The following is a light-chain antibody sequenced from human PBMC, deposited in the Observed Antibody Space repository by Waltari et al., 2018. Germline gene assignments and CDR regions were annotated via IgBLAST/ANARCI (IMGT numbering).Light chain of an antibody. CDR2: GAS. V-gene: IGKV3-20*01. CDR3: QQYVRLPVT. J-gene: IGKJ1*01. CDR1: QSISRS. Sequence: EIGLTQSPGTLYLSPGERATLSCRASQSISRSLAWYKQKPGQAPRLLIYGASSRPTGVPDRFSGSGSGTDFSLTISRLEPEDFAVYYCQQYVRLPVTFGQGTMVEIK.